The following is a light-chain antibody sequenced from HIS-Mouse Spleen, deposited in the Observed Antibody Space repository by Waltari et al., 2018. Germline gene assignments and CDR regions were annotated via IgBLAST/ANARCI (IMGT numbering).Light chain of an antibody. J-gene: IGLJ3*02. CDR1: SSDVGGYNY. CDR2: DFM. V-gene: IGLV2-14*03. CDR3: SSYTSSSTLV. Sequence: QSALTQPASVSGSPGQSITISCTGPSSDVGGYNYVSWYQQHPGKAPKPTIYDFMNRPSGVSNRVSGSKSGNTASLTISGLQAEDEADYYCSSYTSSSTLVFGGGTKLTVL.